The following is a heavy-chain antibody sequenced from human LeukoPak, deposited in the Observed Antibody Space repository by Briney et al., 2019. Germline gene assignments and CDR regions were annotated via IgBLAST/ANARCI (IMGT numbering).Heavy chain of an antibody. D-gene: IGHD3-3*01. Sequence: GASVKVSCKASGYTFTSYGISWVRQAPGQGLEWMGWISAYNGNTNYAQKLQGRGTMTTDTSTSTAYMELRSLRSDDTAVYYCAREPKDYDFWSGETADFDYWGQGTLVTVSS. CDR2: ISAYNGNT. V-gene: IGHV1-18*01. J-gene: IGHJ4*02. CDR3: AREPKDYDFWSGETADFDY. CDR1: GYTFTSYG.